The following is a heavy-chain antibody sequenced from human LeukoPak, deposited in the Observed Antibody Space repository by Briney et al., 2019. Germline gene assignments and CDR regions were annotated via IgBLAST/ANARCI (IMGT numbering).Heavy chain of an antibody. CDR3: ATEAPGCYRFDN. V-gene: IGHV1-46*01. J-gene: IGHJ4*02. CDR2: VYTDGGTI. D-gene: IGHD2-15*01. CDR1: GNIFTNYH. Sequence: ASVKVSCKASGNIFTNYHLHWVRLAPGRGLEWMGAVYTDGGTITNTRSFQDRVTMTRDVSTRTVYMELSSLNSEDTAVYYCATEAPGCYRFDNWGQEILVTVSS.